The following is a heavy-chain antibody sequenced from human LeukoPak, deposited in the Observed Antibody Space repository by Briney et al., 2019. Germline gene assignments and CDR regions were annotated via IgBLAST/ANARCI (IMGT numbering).Heavy chain of an antibody. CDR2: IYYNGST. V-gene: IGHV4-59*08. J-gene: IGHJ4*02. D-gene: IGHD5-24*01. CDR3: ARRDGYKGYIFDY. CDR1: GGSISSYY. Sequence: SETLSLTCTVSGGSISSYYWSWIRQPPGKGLEWIGSIYYNGSTNYNPSLKSRVTISVDTSKNQFSLKLSSVTAADTAVYYCARRDGYKGYIFDYWGQGTLVTVSS.